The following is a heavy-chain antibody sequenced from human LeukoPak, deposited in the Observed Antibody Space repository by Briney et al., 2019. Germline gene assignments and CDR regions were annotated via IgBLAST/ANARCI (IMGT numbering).Heavy chain of an antibody. CDR2: INHSGST. Sequence: SETLSLTCAVYGGSFSGYYWSWIRQPPGKGLEWIGEINHSGSTNYNPSLKSRVTISVDTSKNQFSLKLSSVTAADTAVYYCARGRSYAGKDYWGQGTLVTVSS. J-gene: IGHJ4*02. D-gene: IGHD3-16*01. CDR3: ARGRSYAGKDY. V-gene: IGHV4-34*01. CDR1: GGSFSGYY.